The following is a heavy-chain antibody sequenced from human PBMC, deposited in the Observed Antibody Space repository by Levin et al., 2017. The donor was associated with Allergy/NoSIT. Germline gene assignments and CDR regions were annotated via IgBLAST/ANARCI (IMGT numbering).Heavy chain of an antibody. J-gene: IGHJ4*02. CDR3: ARDNYCSGGSCYSYYFDY. CDR2: IYYSGST. CDR1: GGSISSSSYY. V-gene: IGHV4-39*07. Sequence: PSETLSLTCTVSGGSISSSSYYWGWIRQPPGKGLEWIVSIYYSGSTYYNPSLKSRVTISVDTSKNQFSLKLSSVTAADTAVYYCARDNYCSGGSCYSYYFDYWGQGTLVTVSS. D-gene: IGHD2-15*01.